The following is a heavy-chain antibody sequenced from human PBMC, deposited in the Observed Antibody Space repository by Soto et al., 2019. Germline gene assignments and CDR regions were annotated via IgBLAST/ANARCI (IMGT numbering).Heavy chain of an antibody. D-gene: IGHD1-26*01. V-gene: IGHV3-7*01. CDR3: CHTWV. CDR1: GFSISDYW. CDR2: INEDGSEE. Sequence: EVQMVESGGGLVQPGGSLRLSCAASGFSISDYWMSWVRQAPGKGLEWGGKINEDGSEENDVESVKGRFTISTDNARNSLYLQMNSLRVEDTSVYYCCHTWVGGQGTLVTVSS. J-gene: IGHJ4*02.